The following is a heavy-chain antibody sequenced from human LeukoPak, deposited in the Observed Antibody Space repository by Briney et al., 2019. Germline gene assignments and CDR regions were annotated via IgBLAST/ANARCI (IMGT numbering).Heavy chain of an antibody. D-gene: IGHD6-13*01. CDR2: ISHDGSNK. Sequence: TGGSLRLSCAASGFTFRSFAMHWVRQAPGKGLQWVAIISHDGSNKYYEDSLKGRFTISRDNSKNTLYLQMNSLRAEDTALYYCARDTRYSSNWILDYWGQGTLVTVSS. CDR3: ARDTRYSSNWILDY. V-gene: IGHV3-30*04. J-gene: IGHJ4*02. CDR1: GFTFRSFA.